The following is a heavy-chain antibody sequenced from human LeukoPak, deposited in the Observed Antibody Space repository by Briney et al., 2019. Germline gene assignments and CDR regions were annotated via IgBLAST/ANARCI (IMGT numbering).Heavy chain of an antibody. CDR2: ISTRGST. J-gene: IGHJ4*02. V-gene: IGHV4-4*07. CDR3: ARDSPFTYYYDSSVYPFDY. D-gene: IGHD3-22*01. Sequence: PSETLSLTCTVSGGSISSYHWSWIRQPAGKGLEWIGRISTRGSTNHNPSLKSRVTISEDTSKNQFSLRLSSVTAADTAVYYCARDSPFTYYYDSSVYPFDYWGQGTLVTVSS. CDR1: GGSISSYH.